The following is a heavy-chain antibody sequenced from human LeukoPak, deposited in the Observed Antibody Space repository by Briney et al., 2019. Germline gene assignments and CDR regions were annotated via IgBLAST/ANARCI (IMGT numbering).Heavy chain of an antibody. J-gene: IGHJ4*02. Sequence: ASVKVSCKASGYTFTDHYMHWVQQAPGKGLEWMGRVDPKDGETMYVEKFQGRVTISADTSTDTAYMELTSLRSEDTAVYYCATGSSGWPYYFDYWGQGTLVTVSS. V-gene: IGHV1-69-2*01. CDR3: ATGSSGWPYYFDY. D-gene: IGHD6-19*01. CDR1: GYTFTDHY. CDR2: VDPKDGET.